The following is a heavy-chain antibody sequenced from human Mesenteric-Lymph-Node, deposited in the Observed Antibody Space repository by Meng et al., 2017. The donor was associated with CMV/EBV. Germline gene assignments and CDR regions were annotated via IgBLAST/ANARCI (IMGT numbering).Heavy chain of an antibody. Sequence: SVKVSCKASGGTFSSYAISWVRQAPGQGLEWMGGIIPIFGTANYAQKFQGRVTITTDESTSTAYMELSSLRSEDTAVYYCAREGLYYYDSSGYFFDYWGQGTLVTVSS. CDR1: GGTFSSYA. J-gene: IGHJ4*02. CDR3: AREGLYYYDSSGYFFDY. V-gene: IGHV1-69*05. CDR2: IIPIFGTA. D-gene: IGHD3-22*01.